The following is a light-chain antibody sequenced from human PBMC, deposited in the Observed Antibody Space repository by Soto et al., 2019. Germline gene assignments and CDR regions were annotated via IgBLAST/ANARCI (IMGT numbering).Light chain of an antibody. V-gene: IGKV3-20*01. Sequence: EIVLTQSPGSLSLSPGERATLSCRASQSVSNNYLAWYQQKPGLAPRLLIYGASIRAIAIPDRFSGSGSGTDFTLTITRLEPEDFAVYYCQRYGSSPGLFTFGPGTKVDIK. J-gene: IGKJ3*01. CDR3: QRYGSSPGLFT. CDR2: GAS. CDR1: QSVSNNY.